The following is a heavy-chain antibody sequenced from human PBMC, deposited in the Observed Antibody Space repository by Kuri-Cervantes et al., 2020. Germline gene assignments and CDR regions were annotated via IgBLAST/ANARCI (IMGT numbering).Heavy chain of an antibody. CDR3: ARDSKVIAVATEFDY. D-gene: IGHD6-19*01. CDR2: ISSSSSYI. J-gene: IGHJ4*02. Sequence: GGSLRLSCAASGFTFSNYWMSWVRQAPGKGLEWVSSISSSSSYIYYADSVKGRFTISRDNTKNSLYLQMNSLRAEDTAVYYCARDSKVIAVATEFDYWGQGTLVTVSS. CDR1: GFTFSNYW. V-gene: IGHV3-21*01.